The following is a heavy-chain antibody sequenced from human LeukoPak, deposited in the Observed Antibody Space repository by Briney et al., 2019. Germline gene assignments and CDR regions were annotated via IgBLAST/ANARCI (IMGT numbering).Heavy chain of an antibody. CDR2: INHSGST. D-gene: IGHD2-2*01. V-gene: IGHV4-34*01. Sequence: SETLSLTCAVYGGSFSGYYWSWIRRPPGKGLEWIGEINHSGSTNYNPSLKSRVTISVDTSKNQFSLKLSSVTAADTAVYYCARGHLQFCSSTSCYGNNWFDPWGQGTLVTVSS. CDR3: ARGHLQFCSSTSCYGNNWFDP. J-gene: IGHJ5*02. CDR1: GGSFSGYY.